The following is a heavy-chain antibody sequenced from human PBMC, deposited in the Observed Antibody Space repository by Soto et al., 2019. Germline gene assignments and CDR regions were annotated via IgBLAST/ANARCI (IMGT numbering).Heavy chain of an antibody. V-gene: IGHV5-51*01. Sequence: GESLKISCTGSGYSFTIYWIGWVRQMPGNGLERLGIIYPGDSDTRYSPSFQGQVTISADKSISTAYLQWSSLKASDAAMYYCARHGPRVYYDNSDYFYYGMDVWGQGTRVTVSS. CDR2: IYPGDSDT. D-gene: IGHD3-22*01. J-gene: IGHJ6*02. CDR1: GYSFTIYW. CDR3: ARHGPRVYYDNSDYFYYGMDV.